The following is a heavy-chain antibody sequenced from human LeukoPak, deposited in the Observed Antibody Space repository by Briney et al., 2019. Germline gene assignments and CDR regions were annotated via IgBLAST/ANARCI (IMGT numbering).Heavy chain of an antibody. Sequence: GGSLRLSCEASGFTISNNYMNWVRRAPGEGLEWVSTIYPDGGTYYADSVRNRFTISRDTFKNTLFLQMNSLSAGDTAHYYCVRGVRPSVGMDVWGQGTTLIVSS. CDR1: GFTISNNY. J-gene: IGHJ6*02. CDR3: VRGVRPSVGMDV. CDR2: IYPDGGT. D-gene: IGHD6-6*01. V-gene: IGHV3-66*01.